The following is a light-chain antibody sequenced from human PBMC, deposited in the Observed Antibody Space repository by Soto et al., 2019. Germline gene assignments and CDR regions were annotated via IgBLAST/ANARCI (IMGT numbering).Light chain of an antibody. CDR2: EVS. CDR3: NSYTSKSTGV. CDR1: SSDVVGYNY. Sequence: QSALTQPASVSGSPGQSITISCTGTSSDVVGYNYVSWYQQHPGKAPKLIIYEVSNRPSGVSNRCSGSKSGNTASLTISGRQAEDEADYYCNSYTSKSTGVFGTGTKLTVL. V-gene: IGLV2-14*01. J-gene: IGLJ1*01.